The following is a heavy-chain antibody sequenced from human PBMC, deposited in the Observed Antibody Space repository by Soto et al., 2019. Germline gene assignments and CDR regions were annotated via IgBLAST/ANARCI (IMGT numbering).Heavy chain of an antibody. CDR2: IYCSGST. Sequence: TLYLTCTVPGGSSSSGGYYWSWIRQHPGKGLEWIGYIYCSGSTYYNPSLKSRVTISVDTSKNQFSLKLSSVTAADTAVYYCARGRHCSGGSCYCDYWGQGTLVTVSS. V-gene: IGHV4-31*03. D-gene: IGHD2-15*01. CDR3: ARGRHCSGGSCYCDY. J-gene: IGHJ4*02. CDR1: GGSSSSGGYY.